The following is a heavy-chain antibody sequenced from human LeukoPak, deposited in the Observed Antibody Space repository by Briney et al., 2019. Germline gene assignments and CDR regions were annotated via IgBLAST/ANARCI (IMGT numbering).Heavy chain of an antibody. CDR3: ARTMVRGVIITGNDAFDI. CDR2: INHSGST. D-gene: IGHD3-10*01. Sequence: SEALSLTCAVYGGSFSGYYWSWIRQPPGKGLEWIGEINHSGSTNYNPSLKSRVTISVDTSKNQFSLKLSSVTAADTAVYYCARTMVRGVIITGNDAFDIWGQGTMVTVSS. J-gene: IGHJ3*02. V-gene: IGHV4-34*01. CDR1: GGSFSGYY.